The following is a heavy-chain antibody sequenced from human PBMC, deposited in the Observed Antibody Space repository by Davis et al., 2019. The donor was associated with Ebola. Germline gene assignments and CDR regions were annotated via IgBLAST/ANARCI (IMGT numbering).Heavy chain of an antibody. CDR1: GGSFSGYY. V-gene: IGHV4-34*01. Sequence: SETLSLTCAVYGGSFSGYYWSWIRQPPGKGLEWIGEINHSGSTNYNPSLKSRVTISVDTSKNQFSLKLSSVTAADTAVYYCARSAHGDPSGYYLGFWGRGTLVTVSS. J-gene: IGHJ4*02. CDR2: INHSGST. CDR3: ARSAHGDPSGYYLGF. D-gene: IGHD3-22*01.